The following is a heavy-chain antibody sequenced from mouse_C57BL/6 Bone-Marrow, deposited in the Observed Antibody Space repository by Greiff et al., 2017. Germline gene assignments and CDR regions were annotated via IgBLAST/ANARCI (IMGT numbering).Heavy chain of an antibody. J-gene: IGHJ1*03. D-gene: IGHD2-4*01. CDR2: IRNKANGYTT. CDR1: GFTFTDYY. V-gene: IGHV7-3*03. CDR3: AKNYDCDVGNFYWYFDV. Sequence: EVKLVESGGGLVQPGGSLSLSCAASGFTFTDYYMSWVRQPPGKALEWLGFIRNKANGYTTEYSASVKGRFTISRDNSQSILYLQMNAQRAEDSATYYCAKNYDCDVGNFYWYFDVWGTGTTVTVSS.